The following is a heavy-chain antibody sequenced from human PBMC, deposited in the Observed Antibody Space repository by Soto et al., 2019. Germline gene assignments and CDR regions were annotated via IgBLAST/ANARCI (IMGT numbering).Heavy chain of an antibody. Sequence: GGSLRLSCAASGFTFSNYWMTWVRQAPGKGLEWVANIKEDGSEKHYVDSVKGRFTISRDNAKNSLYLQMNSLRVEDTAVYFCSRDVVVVAKALNYWGQGALVTGSS. D-gene: IGHD2-15*01. CDR1: GFTFSNYW. CDR2: IKEDGSEK. CDR3: SRDVVVVAKALNY. J-gene: IGHJ4*02. V-gene: IGHV3-7*01.